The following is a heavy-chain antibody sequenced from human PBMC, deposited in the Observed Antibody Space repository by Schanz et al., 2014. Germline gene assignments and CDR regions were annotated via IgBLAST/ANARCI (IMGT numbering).Heavy chain of an antibody. V-gene: IGHV3-7*05. CDR3: AKYRGYYRVSGSYRELEY. Sequence: EVQLVESGGGLVQPGGSLRLSCTASGFTFSDYWMSWVRQAPGKGPEWVANIKHDGSVKDYVDSVEGRFTISRDNAKNSLYLQMNSLRAEDTAVYYCAKYRGYYRVSGSYRELEYWGQGTLVTVSS. J-gene: IGHJ4*02. CDR1: GFTFSDYW. D-gene: IGHD3-10*01. CDR2: IKHDGSVK.